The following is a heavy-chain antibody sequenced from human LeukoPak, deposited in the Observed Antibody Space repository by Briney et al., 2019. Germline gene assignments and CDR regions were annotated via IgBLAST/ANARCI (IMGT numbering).Heavy chain of an antibody. CDR3: ARIYLEQWLDY. CDR2: IYPGDSDT. D-gene: IGHD6-19*01. J-gene: IGHJ4*02. V-gene: IGHV5-51*07. Sequence: GESLKISCKGSGYSFTNYWIGWVHQMPGKGLEWMGIIYPGDSDTRYSPSFQGQVTISADKSISTAYLQWSSLKASDTAMYYCARIYLEQWLDYWGQGTLVTVSS. CDR1: GYSFTNYW.